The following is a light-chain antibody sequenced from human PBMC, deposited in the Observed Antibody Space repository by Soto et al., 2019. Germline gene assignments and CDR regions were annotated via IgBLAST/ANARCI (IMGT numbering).Light chain of an antibody. V-gene: IGKV3-15*01. CDR3: QQYNNWPWLT. Sequence: EIVMTQSPATLSVSPGERATLSCRASQSVSSNLAWYQQKPGQAPRLLIYGASTRATGIPARFSGSGSGTEFSLTISSLQSEYFAAYYCQQYNNWPWLTFGGGTKVEIK. CDR1: QSVSSN. CDR2: GAS. J-gene: IGKJ4*01.